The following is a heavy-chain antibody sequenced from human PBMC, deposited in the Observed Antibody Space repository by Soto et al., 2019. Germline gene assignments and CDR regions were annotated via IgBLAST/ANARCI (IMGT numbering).Heavy chain of an antibody. CDR1: GYSFTSNW. Sequence: GESLKISCQGSGYSFTSNWIGWVRQMPGKGLEWMGIINPADSDIKYSPSFQGQVTISADKSIGTAYLQWSSLKASDTAMYYCARHQRHDASRNIDCWGQGTLVTVSS. CDR2: INPADSDI. J-gene: IGHJ4*02. D-gene: IGHD3-16*01. V-gene: IGHV5-51*01. CDR3: ARHQRHDASRNIDC.